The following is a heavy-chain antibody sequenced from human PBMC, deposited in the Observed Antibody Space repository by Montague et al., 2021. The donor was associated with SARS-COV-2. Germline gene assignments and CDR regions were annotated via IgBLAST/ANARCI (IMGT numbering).Heavy chain of an antibody. CDR3: ARIPVGSKYYFDF. D-gene: IGHD2-2*01. J-gene: IGHJ4*02. CDR1: GDSVSSNIAT. Sequence: CAISGDSVSSNIATWNWIRQSPSRGLEWLGRTYYRSKRYNDYAESVKSRITIYPDASKHQFSLHLNSVTPEDTAVYYCARIPVGSKYYFDFWGQGTLVTVSS. V-gene: IGHV6-1*01. CDR2: TYYRSKRYN.